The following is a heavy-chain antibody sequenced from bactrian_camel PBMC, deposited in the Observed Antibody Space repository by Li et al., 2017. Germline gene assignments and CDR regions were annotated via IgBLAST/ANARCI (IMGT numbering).Heavy chain of an antibody. Sequence: HVQLVESGGGLVQPGGSLRLSCEASGFTFSSIGMSWVRQAPGKGLEWVSGTASDGDYTYYADTVKGRFTTSRDNAKNTLYLQMNSLKPEDTAVYYCARPSTDGPYFRYIYLYNDWGQGTQVTVS. CDR2: TASDGDYT. V-gene: IGHV3S6*01. CDR3: ARPSTDGPYFRYIYLYND. CDR1: GFTFSSIG. D-gene: IGHD3*01. J-gene: IGHJ4*01.